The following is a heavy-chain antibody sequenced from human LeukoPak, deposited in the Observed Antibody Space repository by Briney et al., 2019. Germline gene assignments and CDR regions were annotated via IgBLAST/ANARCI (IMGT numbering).Heavy chain of an antibody. CDR3: ARASPRNYYYYYGMDV. J-gene: IGHJ6*02. Sequence: GGSLRLSCAASGFTVSSNYMSWVCQAPGKGLGWVSVIYSGGSTYYADSVKGRFTISRDNSKNTLYLQMNSLRAEDTAVYYCARASPRNYYYYYGMDVWGQGTTVTVSS. CDR1: GFTVSSNY. CDR2: IYSGGST. V-gene: IGHV3-66*02.